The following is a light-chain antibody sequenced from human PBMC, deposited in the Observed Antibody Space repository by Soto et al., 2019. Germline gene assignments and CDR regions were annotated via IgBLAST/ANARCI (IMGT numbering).Light chain of an antibody. CDR3: SSYTSSSTLI. Sequence: QSALTQPASVSGSPGQSITISCTGTSSDIGGYNYVSWYQQHPDKVPKLMIYDVTNRPSGVSNRFSGSKSGNTASLTISGLQAEDEAAYYCSSYTSSSTLIFGGGTKLTVL. CDR2: DVT. J-gene: IGLJ2*01. CDR1: SSDIGGYNY. V-gene: IGLV2-14*01.